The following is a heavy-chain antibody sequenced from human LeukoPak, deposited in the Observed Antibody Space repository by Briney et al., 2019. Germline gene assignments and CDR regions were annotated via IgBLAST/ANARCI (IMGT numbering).Heavy chain of an antibody. V-gene: IGHV4-4*07. CDR2: IYASGST. CDR1: GGSISNYY. Sequence: SETLSLTCSVSGGSISNYYWNWLRQPAGKGLEWIGRIYASGSTNYNPSLKSRVTISMDESKNHFSLNLKSVTAADTAFYYCARDFYGDDGHHPFDYWGQGIQVTVSS. D-gene: IGHD2/OR15-2a*01. CDR3: ARDFYGDDGHHPFDY. J-gene: IGHJ4*02.